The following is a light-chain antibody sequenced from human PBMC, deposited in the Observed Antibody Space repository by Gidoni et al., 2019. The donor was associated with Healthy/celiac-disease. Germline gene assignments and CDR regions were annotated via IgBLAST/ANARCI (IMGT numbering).Light chain of an antibody. CDR2: GAA. V-gene: IGKV3-20*01. Sequence: EILLSQSPGTLSLSPWERATLSCRASPSVSSSYFAWYQQKHGEDPRLLIYGAASRATGIPERCSGSGSGKEFTITISRLEPEDFAVYYCQQYGSSPPWTFGQGTKVEIK. CDR3: QQYGSSPPWT. CDR1: PSVSSSY. J-gene: IGKJ1*01.